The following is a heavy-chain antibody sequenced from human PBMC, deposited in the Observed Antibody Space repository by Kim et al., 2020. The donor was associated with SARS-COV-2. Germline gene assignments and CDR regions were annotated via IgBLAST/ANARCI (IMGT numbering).Heavy chain of an antibody. D-gene: IGHD2-8*02. V-gene: IGHV3-23*01. CDR1: GFTFSNYV. J-gene: IGHJ6*02. CDR3: AKGGTGENYYFYGMDV. Sequence: GGSLRLSCAASGFTFSNYVMSWVRQAPGRGLEWVSGISGSGGNTYSGDNVKGRFTISRDNSKNTLYLQMNSLRADDTAIYYCAKGGTGENYYFYGMDVWGQGTTVTVSS. CDR2: ISGSGGNT.